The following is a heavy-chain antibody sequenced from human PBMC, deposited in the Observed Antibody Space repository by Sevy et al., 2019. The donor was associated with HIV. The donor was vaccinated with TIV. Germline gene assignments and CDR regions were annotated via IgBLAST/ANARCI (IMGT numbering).Heavy chain of an antibody. CDR3: AKNLGWSHFDY. V-gene: IGHV3-23*01. D-gene: IGHD3-16*01. J-gene: IGHJ4*02. CDR2: VRGSGST. Sequence: GGSLRLSCAASGFTFSNYVMSWVRQAPGKGLEWVSTVRGSGSTKYADSVEGRFTISRDNSKNTVYLQMNSLRAEDTAVYYCAKNLGWSHFDYWGQGTLVTVSS. CDR1: GFTFSNYV.